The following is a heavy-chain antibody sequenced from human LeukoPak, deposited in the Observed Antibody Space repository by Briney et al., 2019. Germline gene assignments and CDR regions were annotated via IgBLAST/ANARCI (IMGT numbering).Heavy chain of an antibody. J-gene: IGHJ4*02. Sequence: KSSETLSLTCAVYGGSFSGYYWSWIRQPPGKGLEWIGEINHSGSTNYNPSLKSRVTISVDTSKNQFSLKLSSVTAADTAVYYCARGTIFGVVMAWGQGTLVTVSS. CDR1: GGSFSGYY. CDR2: INHSGST. V-gene: IGHV4-34*01. D-gene: IGHD3-3*01. CDR3: ARGTIFGVVMA.